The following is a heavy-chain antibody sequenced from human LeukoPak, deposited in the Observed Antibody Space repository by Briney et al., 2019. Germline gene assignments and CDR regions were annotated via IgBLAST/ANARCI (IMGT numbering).Heavy chain of an antibody. CDR3: ARVGRLVGDAFDI. D-gene: IGHD3-9*01. CDR2: ISSSSSYI. J-gene: IGHJ3*02. Sequence: KPGGSLRLSCAASGFTFSTYNLNWVRQAPGKGLEWVSSISSSSSYIYYADSVKGRFTISRDNAKNSLYLQMNSLRAEDTAVYYCARVGRLVGDAFDIWGQGTMVTVSS. V-gene: IGHV3-21*01. CDR1: GFTFSTYN.